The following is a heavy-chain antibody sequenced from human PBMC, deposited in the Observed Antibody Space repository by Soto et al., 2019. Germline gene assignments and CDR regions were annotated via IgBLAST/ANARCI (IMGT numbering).Heavy chain of an antibody. CDR1: GYTFTACY. V-gene: IGHV1-2*02. J-gene: IGHJ5*02. Sequence: ASVNVSCKSSGYTFTACYIHWLRRAPGRGLEWMGWINPNSGGTKYAQKFQGRVTMTNDTSISTAYMELSRLGSDDTAVYYCARGDFDSSANYYAGWFDPWGQGTLVTVSS. CDR3: ARGDFDSSANYYAGWFDP. D-gene: IGHD3-22*01. CDR2: INPNSGGT.